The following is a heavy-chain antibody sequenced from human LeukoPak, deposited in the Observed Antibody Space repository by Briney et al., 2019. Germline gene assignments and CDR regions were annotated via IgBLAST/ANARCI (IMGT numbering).Heavy chain of an antibody. CDR3: AKDNRRHYTSGPNPDSLH. D-gene: IGHD6-19*01. J-gene: IGHJ4*02. Sequence: GGSLRLPCAGSGFIFNNYAMHWVRQPPGKGLEWVSGISWNSGSIDYADSVKGRFTISRDNAKNSLYLQMNSLRVEDTAFYYCAKDNRRHYTSGPNPDSLHWGQGALVTVSS. CDR2: ISWNSGSI. V-gene: IGHV3-9*01. CDR1: GFIFNNYA.